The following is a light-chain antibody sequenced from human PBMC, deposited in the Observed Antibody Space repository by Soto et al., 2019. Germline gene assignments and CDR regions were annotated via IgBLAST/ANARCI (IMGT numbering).Light chain of an antibody. Sequence: QSAVTQPPSASGSFGQSVAISCTGTSSDVGGYNYVSWYQQYPGKAPKLIMYEVTKRPSGVPDRFSGSKSGNTASLTVSGLQAEDEADYYCCSYVGSNNYVFGTGT. V-gene: IGLV2-8*01. CDR1: SSDVGGYNY. CDR2: EVT. J-gene: IGLJ1*01. CDR3: CSYVGSNNYV.